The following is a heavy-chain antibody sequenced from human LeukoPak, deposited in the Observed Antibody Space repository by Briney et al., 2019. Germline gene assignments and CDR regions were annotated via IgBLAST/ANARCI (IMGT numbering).Heavy chain of an antibody. CDR2: IYYSGST. V-gene: IGHV4-59*01. J-gene: IGHJ4*02. CDR3: ARVGIHGDFFFDS. Sequence: PSETLSLTCTVSGGSISGYFWSWIRQPPGKGLQWIGYIYYSGSTKYNPSLKSRVTISADTSKNQFSLKLSSVTAADTAVYYCARVGIHGDFFFDSWGQGTLVTVSS. CDR1: GGSISGYF. D-gene: IGHD4-17*01.